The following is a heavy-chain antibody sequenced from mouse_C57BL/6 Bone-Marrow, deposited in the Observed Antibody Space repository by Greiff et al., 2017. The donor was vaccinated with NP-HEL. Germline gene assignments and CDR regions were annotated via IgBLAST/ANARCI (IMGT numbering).Heavy chain of an antibody. CDR1: GYTFTDYE. CDR2: IDPETGGT. D-gene: IGHD3-2*02. Sequence: QVQLQQSGAELVRPGASVTLSCKASGYTFTDYEMHWVKQTPVHGLEWIGAIDPETGGTAYNQKFKGKAILTADKSSSTAYMELRSLTSEDSAVYYCTRSKTAQATWVYYFDYWGQGTTLTVSS. CDR3: TRSKTAQATWVYYFDY. V-gene: IGHV1-15*01. J-gene: IGHJ2*01.